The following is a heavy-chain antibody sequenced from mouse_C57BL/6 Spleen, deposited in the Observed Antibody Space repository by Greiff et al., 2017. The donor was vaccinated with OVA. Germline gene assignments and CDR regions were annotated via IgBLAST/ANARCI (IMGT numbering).Heavy chain of an antibody. V-gene: IGHV5-6*01. CDR2: ISSGGSYT. CDR3: ARHEGGIYYDYDEAYYYAMDY. D-gene: IGHD2-4*01. CDR1: GFTFSSYG. Sequence: EVQLVESGGDLVKPGGSLKLSCAASGFTFSSYGMSWVRQTPDKRLEWVATISSGGSYTYYPDSVKGRFTISRDNAKNTLYLQMSSLKSEDTAMYYCARHEGGIYYDYDEAYYYAMDYWGQGTSVTVSS. J-gene: IGHJ4*01.